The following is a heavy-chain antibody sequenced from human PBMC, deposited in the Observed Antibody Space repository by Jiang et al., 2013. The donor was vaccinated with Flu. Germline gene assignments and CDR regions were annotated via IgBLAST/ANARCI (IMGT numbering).Heavy chain of an antibody. CDR3: ARDHDYGSGSFSWFDP. V-gene: IGHV4-4*07. J-gene: IGHJ5*02. D-gene: IGHD3-10*01. CDR1: GGSISSYY. Sequence: SGPGLVKPSETLSLTCTVSGGSISSYYWSWIRQPAGKGLEWIGRIYTSGSTNYNPSLKSRVTMSVDTSKNQFSLKLSSVTAADTAVYYCARDHDYGSGSFSWFDPWGQGTLVTVSS. CDR2: IYTSGST.